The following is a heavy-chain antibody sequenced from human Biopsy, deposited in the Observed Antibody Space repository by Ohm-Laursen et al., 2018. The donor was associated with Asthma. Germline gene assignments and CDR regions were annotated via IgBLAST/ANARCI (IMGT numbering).Heavy chain of an antibody. V-gene: IGHV3-30*03. CDR3: VRWRSGYPDHYSDF. CDR2: ISSDVRE. CDR1: GFTFRNFG. Sequence: SLRLSCTASGFTFRNFGMHWVRQAQGKGLEWVALISSDVREWYADSVKGRFTISRDNSKNTLDLQMNSLRGDDTAVYYCVRWRSGYPDHYSDFWGLGTLVTVSS. D-gene: IGHD2-21*01. J-gene: IGHJ4*02.